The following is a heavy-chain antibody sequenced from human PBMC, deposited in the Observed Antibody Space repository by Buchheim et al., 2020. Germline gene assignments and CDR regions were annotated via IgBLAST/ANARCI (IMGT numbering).Heavy chain of an antibody. CDR2: ISGGGGRT. CDR1: GFTFTSYA. D-gene: IGHD6-19*01. CDR3: ARPESSSGWYEEAFDI. Sequence: EVQLLESGGGLVQPGGSLRLSCAASGFTFTSYAMTWVRQAPGKGLEWVSSISGGGGRTYHADSVKGRFTISRDNAKNTLYLQMNSLRAEDTAVYYCARPESSSGWYEEAFDIWGQGT. J-gene: IGHJ3*02. V-gene: IGHV3-23*01.